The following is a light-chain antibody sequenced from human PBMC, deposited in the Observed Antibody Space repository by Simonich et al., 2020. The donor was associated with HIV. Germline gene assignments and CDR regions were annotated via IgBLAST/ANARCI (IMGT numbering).Light chain of an antibody. CDR1: QGVLYSSNNNNY. J-gene: IGKJ3*01. Sequence: DIVMTQSPDSLAVSLGERATINCKSSQGVLYSSNNNNYLAWYQQKPGQPPTLLIYWASTRESGVPDRFSGSGSGTDFTLTISSLQAEDVAVYYCQQYYSTPTFGPGTKVDIK. V-gene: IGKV4-1*01. CDR3: QQYYSTPT. CDR2: WAS.